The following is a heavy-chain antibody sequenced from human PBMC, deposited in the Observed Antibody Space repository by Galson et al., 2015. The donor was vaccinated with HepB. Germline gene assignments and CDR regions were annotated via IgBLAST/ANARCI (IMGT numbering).Heavy chain of an antibody. CDR1: GFTFSSYG. J-gene: IGHJ4*02. V-gene: IGHV3-33*01. CDR3: ARDQRYYDSSGDLGY. CDR2: IWYDGSNK. Sequence: SLRLSCAASGFTFSSYGMHCVRQAPGKGLEWVAVIWYDGSNKYYADSVKGRFTISRDNSKNTLYLQMNSLRAEDTAVYYCARDQRYYDSSGDLGYWGQGTLVTVSS. D-gene: IGHD3-22*01.